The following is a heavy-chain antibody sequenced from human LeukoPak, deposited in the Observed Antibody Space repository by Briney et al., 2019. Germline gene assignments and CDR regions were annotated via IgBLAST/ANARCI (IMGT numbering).Heavy chain of an antibody. J-gene: IGHJ6*02. V-gene: IGHV7-4-1*02. Sequence: ASVKVSCKGSGYSFTSHALNWLRQAPGQGPEWMGWLNTNTGNPTYAQGFTGRFVFSLDTSVSTAYLQISSLKAEDTAVYYCARTFDDYYGMDVWGQGTTVTVSS. CDR2: LNTNTGNP. CDR3: ARTFDDYYGMDV. D-gene: IGHD3-9*01. CDR1: GYSFTSHA.